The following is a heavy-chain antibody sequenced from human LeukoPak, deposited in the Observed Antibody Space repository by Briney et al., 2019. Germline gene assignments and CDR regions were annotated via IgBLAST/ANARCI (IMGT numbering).Heavy chain of an antibody. V-gene: IGHV3-30*02. CDR2: IRYDGSNK. CDR1: GFTFSGYG. CDR3: AKARGIAAPFDY. Sequence: PGGSLRLSCAASGFTFSGYGMHWVRQAPGKGLEWVAFIRYDGSNKYYADSVKGRFTISRDNSKNTLYLQMNSLRAEDTAVYYCAKARGIAAPFDYWGQGTLVTVSS. D-gene: IGHD6-25*01. J-gene: IGHJ4*02.